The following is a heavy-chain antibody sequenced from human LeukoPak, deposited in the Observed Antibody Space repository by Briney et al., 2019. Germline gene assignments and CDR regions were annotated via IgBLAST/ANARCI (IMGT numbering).Heavy chain of an antibody. J-gene: IGHJ4*02. CDR2: INPKNGGT. D-gene: IGHD2-2*01. Sequence: GASVKVSCKASGYTFSDYFIHWVRQAPGQGLEWMGWINPKNGGTNPAEKFQGRVTMTRDTSINTVFLDLARLTADDVAVYFCTREPPYTAHCDITTCDVSRFDSWGQGTLVTVSS. V-gene: IGHV1-2*02. CDR3: TREPPYTAHCDITTCDVSRFDS. CDR1: GYTFSDYF.